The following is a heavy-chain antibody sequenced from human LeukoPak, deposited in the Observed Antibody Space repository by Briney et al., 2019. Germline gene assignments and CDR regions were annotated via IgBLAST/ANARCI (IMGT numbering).Heavy chain of an antibody. CDR3: ARGERFLEWLPSFDP. CDR1: GGSISSYY. J-gene: IGHJ5*02. V-gene: IGHV4-59*01. Sequence: SQTLSLTCTASGGSISSYYWSWIRQPPGKGLEWIGYIYYSGSINYNPSLKSRVTISVDTSKNQFSLKLSSVTAADTAVYYCARGERFLEWLPSFDPWGQGTLVTVSS. D-gene: IGHD3-3*01. CDR2: IYYSGSI.